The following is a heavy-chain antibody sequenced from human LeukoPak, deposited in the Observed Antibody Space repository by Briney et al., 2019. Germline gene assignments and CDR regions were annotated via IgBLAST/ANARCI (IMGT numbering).Heavy chain of an antibody. V-gene: IGHV3-64D*06. D-gene: IGHD4-17*01. CDR2: ISSNGGRT. CDR3: VKNIDYDYYYYGMDV. J-gene: IGHJ6*04. CDR1: GFTFSSYA. Sequence: PGGSLRLSCSASGFTFSSYAMHWVRQAPGKGLEYVSAISSNGGRTYYADSVKGRFTISRDNSKNTLYLQMSSLRAEDTAVYYCVKNIDYDYYYYGMDVWGKGTTVTVSS.